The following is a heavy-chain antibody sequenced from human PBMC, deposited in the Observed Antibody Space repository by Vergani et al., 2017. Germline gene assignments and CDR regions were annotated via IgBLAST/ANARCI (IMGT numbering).Heavy chain of an antibody. CDR3: AKDGVVVPAASLDY. CDR1: GFTFSHYS. D-gene: IGHD2-2*01. CDR2: ISGSGGST. J-gene: IGHJ4*02. V-gene: IGHV3-23*04. Sequence: VQLVESGGGLVKPGGSLRLSCVASGFTFSHYSMSWVRQAPGKGLEWVSAISGSGGSTYYADSVKGRFTISRDNSKNTLYLQMNSLRAEDTAVYYCAKDGVVVPAASLDYWGQGTLVTVSS.